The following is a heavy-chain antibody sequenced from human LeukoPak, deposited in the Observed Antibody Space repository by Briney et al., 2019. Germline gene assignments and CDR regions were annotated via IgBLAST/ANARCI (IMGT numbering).Heavy chain of an antibody. CDR2: INTNTGNP. CDR1: GYTFTSYA. V-gene: IGHV7-4-1*02. Sequence: ASVKVSCKASGYTFTSYAMNWVRQAPGQGLEWMGWINTNTGNPTYAQGFTGRFVFSLDTSVSTAYLQISSLKAEDTAVYYCARGHVDIVFPKRNWFDPWGQGTLVTVSS. J-gene: IGHJ5*02. CDR3: ARGHVDIVFPKRNWFDP. D-gene: IGHD5/OR15-5a*01.